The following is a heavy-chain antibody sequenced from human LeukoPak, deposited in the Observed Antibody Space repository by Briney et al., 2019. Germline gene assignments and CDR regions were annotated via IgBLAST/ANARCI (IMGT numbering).Heavy chain of an antibody. D-gene: IGHD3-10*01. CDR3: ASNYGSGSYSRY. J-gene: IGHJ4*02. CDR1: GFTFSSYS. Sequence: GGSLRLSCAASGFTFSSYSMNWVRQAPGKGLEWVSSISSSSSYIYYADSVKGRFTISRDNAKNSLYLQMNSLRAEDTAVYHCASNYGSGSYSRYWGQGTLVTVSS. V-gene: IGHV3-21*01. CDR2: ISSSSSYI.